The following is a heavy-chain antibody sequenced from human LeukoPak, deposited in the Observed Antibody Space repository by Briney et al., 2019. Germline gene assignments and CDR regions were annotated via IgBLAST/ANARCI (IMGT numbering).Heavy chain of an antibody. V-gene: IGHV4-59*01. D-gene: IGHD3-22*01. J-gene: IGHJ4*02. CDR2: IYYSGST. Sequence: PSETLSLTCTVSGGSISSYYWSWIRQPPGKGLEWIGYIYYSGSTNYNPSLKSRVTLSVDTSKNQSSLKLSSVTAADTAVYYCARDDSNRFDYWGQGTLVTVSS. CDR3: ARDDSNRFDY. CDR1: GGSISSYY.